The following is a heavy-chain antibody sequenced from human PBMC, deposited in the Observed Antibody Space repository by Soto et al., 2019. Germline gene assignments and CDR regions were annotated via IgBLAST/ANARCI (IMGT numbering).Heavy chain of an antibody. J-gene: IGHJ5*02. CDR3: ASRYSSSWGGWFDP. CDR1: GGSISSGGYY. V-gene: IGHV4-31*03. CDR2: IYYSGSP. Sequence: QVQLQESGPGLVKPSQTLSLTCTVSGGSISSGGYYWSWIRQHPGKGLEWIGYIYYSGSPYYNPSLKSRVTISVDTSKNQFSLKRSSVTAADTAVYSCASRYSSSWGGWFDPWGQGTLVTVSS. D-gene: IGHD6-13*01.